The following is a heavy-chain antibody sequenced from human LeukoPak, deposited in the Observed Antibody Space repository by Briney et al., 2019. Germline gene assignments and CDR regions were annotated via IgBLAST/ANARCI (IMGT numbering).Heavy chain of an antibody. CDR3: ARWVVATMFDY. D-gene: IGHD5-12*01. V-gene: IGHV3-66*01. J-gene: IGHJ4*02. Sequence: GGSLRLSCATSGFTVSSSYLSCVRQAPGKGLEWVSVIYSDGSTYYADSVKGRFTISRDNSKNTLFLQMNSLRAEDTAVYYCARWVVATMFDYWGPGTLVTVSS. CDR2: IYSDGST. CDR1: GFTVSSSY.